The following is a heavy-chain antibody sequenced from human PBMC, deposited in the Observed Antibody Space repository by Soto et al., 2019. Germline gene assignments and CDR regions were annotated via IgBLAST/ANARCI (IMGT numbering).Heavy chain of an antibody. CDR3: ARHRGMGLFDY. CDR1: VGSISSYH. V-gene: IGHV4-59*08. J-gene: IGHJ4*02. D-gene: IGHD2-8*01. Sequence: PSETLSLTCTVSVGSISSYHWTWIRQAPGKGLEWIGNIYYSGTTNYNPSLKSRVTISIDTSKKQFSLKLSSVTAADTAVYYCARHRGMGLFDYWGQGTLVTVSS. CDR2: IYYSGTT.